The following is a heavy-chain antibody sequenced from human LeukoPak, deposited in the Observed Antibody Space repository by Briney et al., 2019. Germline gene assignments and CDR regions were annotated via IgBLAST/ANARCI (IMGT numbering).Heavy chain of an antibody. J-gene: IGHJ4*02. CDR3: ARVLQGSGNYYYDY. Sequence: GGSLRLSCAASGFIVSSNYMSWVRQAPGKGLEWVSIIYSGGGTYYADSVKGRFTISRHNSRNTLYLQMNSLRPEDTAVYYCARVLQGSGNYYYDYWGQGTLVTVSS. D-gene: IGHD3-10*01. V-gene: IGHV3-53*04. CDR2: IYSGGGT. CDR1: GFIVSSNY.